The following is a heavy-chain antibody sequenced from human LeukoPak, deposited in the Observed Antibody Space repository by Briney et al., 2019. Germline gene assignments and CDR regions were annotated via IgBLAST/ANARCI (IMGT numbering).Heavy chain of an antibody. V-gene: IGHV4-34*01. D-gene: IGHD4-17*01. Sequence: SETLSLTCAVYGGSFSGYYWSWIRQPPGKGLEWIGEINHSGSTNYNPSLKSRVTLSVDTSKNQFSLKLSSVNAADTAVYYCARVPPYGDYAEAFDIWGQGTMVTVSS. CDR2: INHSGST. CDR3: ARVPPYGDYAEAFDI. CDR1: GGSFSGYY. J-gene: IGHJ3*02.